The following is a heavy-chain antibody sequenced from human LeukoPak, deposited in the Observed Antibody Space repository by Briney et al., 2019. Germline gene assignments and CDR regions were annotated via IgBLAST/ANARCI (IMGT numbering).Heavy chain of an antibody. CDR1: GGSVGDSYW. Sequence: SETLSLTCAVSGGSVGDSYWWTWVRQPPGKGLEWIGEIFPSGTTNYNPSLKGRVTISLDKPKNLFSLKLNSMTAADTAVYYCARVTTIAAAGNSFDYWGQGTQVTVSS. D-gene: IGHD6-13*01. CDR3: ARVTTIAAAGNSFDY. CDR2: IFPSGTT. V-gene: IGHV4-4*02. J-gene: IGHJ4*02.